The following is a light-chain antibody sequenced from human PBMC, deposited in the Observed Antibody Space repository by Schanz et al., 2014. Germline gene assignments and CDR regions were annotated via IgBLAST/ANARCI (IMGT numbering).Light chain of an antibody. J-gene: IGLJ3*02. CDR3: SSFTSTNTWV. CDR2: DVN. CDR1: SSDVGGYDY. Sequence: QSALTQPASVSGSPGQSITISCTGTSSDVGGYDYVSWYQQHPGKAPKLMIYDVNNRPSGVSHRFSGSKSGTTASLTISDLQAEDEADYYCSSFTSTNTWVFGGGTKLTVL. V-gene: IGLV2-14*03.